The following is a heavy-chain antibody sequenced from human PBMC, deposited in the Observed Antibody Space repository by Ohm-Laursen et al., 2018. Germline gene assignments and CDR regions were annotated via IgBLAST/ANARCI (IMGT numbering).Heavy chain of an antibody. Sequence: SLRLSCAASGFTFSSYEMNWVRQAPGKGLEWVSSISSSSSYIYYADSVKGRFTISKDNAKNSLYLQMNSLRAEDTAVYYCAGTFRDYYYYGMDVWGQGTTVTVSS. CDR1: GFTFSSYE. CDR3: AGTFRDYYYYGMDV. J-gene: IGHJ6*02. CDR2: ISSSSSYI. V-gene: IGHV3-21*01. D-gene: IGHD3-10*01.